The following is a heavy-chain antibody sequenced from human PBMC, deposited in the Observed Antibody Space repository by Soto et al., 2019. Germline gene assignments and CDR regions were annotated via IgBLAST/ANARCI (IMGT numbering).Heavy chain of an antibody. Sequence: QVQLQESGPGLVKPSETLSLTCAVSGDSISSYYCMWIRQPPGKGLESIGYLYYGRSANYNPSLKXRXTXSXSTSTNPCPLTLSSMTAADTAVYYCALRSMAVVPEYWGQGTLVTVSS. D-gene: IGHD3-22*01. J-gene: IGHJ4*02. CDR3: ALRSMAVVPEY. CDR1: GDSISSYY. CDR2: LYYGRSA. V-gene: IGHV4-59*01.